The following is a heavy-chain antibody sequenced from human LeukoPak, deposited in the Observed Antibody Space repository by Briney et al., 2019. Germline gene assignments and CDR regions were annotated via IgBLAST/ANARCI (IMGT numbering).Heavy chain of an antibody. CDR3: ATSDDFWTGYQPPLYYYYMDV. CDR1: GGTFSSYA. J-gene: IGHJ6*03. Sequence: ASVKVSCXASGGTFSSYAISWVRRAPGQGLEWMGGIMPIFGTANYAQKFQGRVTITADESTSTAYMELSSLRSEDTAVYYCATSDDFWTGYQPPLYYYYMDVWGKGTTVTVSS. CDR2: IMPIFGTA. D-gene: IGHD3/OR15-3a*01. V-gene: IGHV1-69*13.